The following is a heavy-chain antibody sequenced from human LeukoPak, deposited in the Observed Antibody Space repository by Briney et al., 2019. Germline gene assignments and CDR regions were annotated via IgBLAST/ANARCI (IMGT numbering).Heavy chain of an antibody. CDR3: TTGFFGVVNDAFDI. J-gene: IGHJ3*02. Sequence: GGSLRLSCAASGFSFNYAWMSWVRQAPGKGLEWVGRIYSKTDGGTTDYAAPVKGRFTISRDDSKNTLYLQMNSLRTEDTAVYYCTTGFFGVVNDAFDIWGQGTMVTVSS. CDR1: GFSFNYAW. V-gene: IGHV3-15*01. CDR2: IYSKTDGGTT. D-gene: IGHD3-3*01.